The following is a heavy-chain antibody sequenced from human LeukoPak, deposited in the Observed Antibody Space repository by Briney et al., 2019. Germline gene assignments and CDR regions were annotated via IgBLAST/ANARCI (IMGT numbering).Heavy chain of an antibody. CDR3: ARHRTSSGWYEYFQH. Sequence: SETLSLTCTVSGGSISSSSYSWGWIRQPPGKGLEWIGSIYYSGSTYYNPSLKSRVTISVDTSKNQFSLKLSSVTAADTAVYYCARHRTSSGWYEYFQHWGQGTLVTVSS. D-gene: IGHD6-19*01. CDR2: IYYSGST. CDR1: GGSISSSSYS. V-gene: IGHV4-39*01. J-gene: IGHJ1*01.